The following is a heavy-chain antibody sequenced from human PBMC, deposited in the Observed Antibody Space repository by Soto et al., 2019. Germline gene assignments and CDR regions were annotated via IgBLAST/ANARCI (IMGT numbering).Heavy chain of an antibody. Sequence: PSETLSLTCTVSGGSISSGGYYWSWILQHPGKGLEWIGYIYYSGSTYYNPSLKSRVTISVDTSKNQFSLKLSSVTAADTAVYYCARALGPVEFYGIWTGPAGFDPWGQGTLVTVSS. J-gene: IGHJ5*02. CDR2: IYYSGST. V-gene: IGHV4-31*03. CDR3: ARALGPVEFYGIWTGPAGFDP. CDR1: GGSISSGGYY. D-gene: IGHD3-9*01.